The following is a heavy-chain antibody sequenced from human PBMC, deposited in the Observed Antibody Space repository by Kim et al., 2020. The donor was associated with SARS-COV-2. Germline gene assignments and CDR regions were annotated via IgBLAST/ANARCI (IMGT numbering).Heavy chain of an antibody. Sequence: GGSLRLSCAASGFTFSSDWMHWVRQTPGKGLLWVSYISSDGDRISYADSVKGRFTISRDNAKNTLYLHMNSLRGEDTAVYYCARGXSGSPITLDYWGQGTXVTVSS. CDR2: ISSDGDRI. CDR3: ARGXSGSPITLDY. CDR1: GFTFSSDW. D-gene: IGHD1-26*01. J-gene: IGHJ4*02. V-gene: IGHV3-74*01.